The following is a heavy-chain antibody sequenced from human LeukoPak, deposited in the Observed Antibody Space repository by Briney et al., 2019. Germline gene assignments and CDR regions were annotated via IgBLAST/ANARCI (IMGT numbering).Heavy chain of an antibody. D-gene: IGHD4-17*01. Sequence: GGSLRLSCAASGFTFSSYEMNWVRQAPGKGLEWVSYISSSGSTIYYADSVKGRFTISRDNAKNSLYLQMNSLRAEDTAVYYCARERPRGSTVTTSWGQGTLVTVSS. CDR3: ARERPRGSTVTTS. CDR2: ISSSGSTI. J-gene: IGHJ5*02. CDR1: GFTFSSYE. V-gene: IGHV3-48*03.